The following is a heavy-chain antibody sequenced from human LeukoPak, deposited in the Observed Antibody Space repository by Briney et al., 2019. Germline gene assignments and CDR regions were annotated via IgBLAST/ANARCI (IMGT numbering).Heavy chain of an antibody. Sequence: PGGSLRLSCAASGFTFSDYYMSWIRQAPGKGLEWVSSISSSDNTIYYTDSVKGRFAISRDNAKNSLYLQMKSLRAEDTAVYYCARGFYTYDQWAKGTLVTVSS. J-gene: IGHJ5*02. CDR2: ISSSDNTI. V-gene: IGHV3-11*04. D-gene: IGHD5-24*01. CDR3: ARGFYTYDQ. CDR1: GFTFSDYY.